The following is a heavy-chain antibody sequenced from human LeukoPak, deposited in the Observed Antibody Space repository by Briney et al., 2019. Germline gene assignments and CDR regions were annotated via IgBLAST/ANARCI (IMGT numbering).Heavy chain of an antibody. CDR2: ITWDGGST. J-gene: IGHJ5*02. D-gene: IGHD6-19*01. Sequence: GGSLRLSCVGSGFTFGEYGMHWVRHVPGKGLEWVSHITWDGGSTYYAGSVKGRFTISRDNSKNSLYLQMNSLGAEDTALYYCAKDIHIGHGSGWPESWGQGTLVTVSS. CDR3: AKDIHIGHGSGWPES. V-gene: IGHV3-43D*03. CDR1: GFTFGEYG.